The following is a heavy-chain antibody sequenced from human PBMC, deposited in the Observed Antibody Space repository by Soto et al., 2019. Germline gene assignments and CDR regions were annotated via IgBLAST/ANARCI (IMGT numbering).Heavy chain of an antibody. Sequence: QLQLQESGPGLVKPSETLSLTCSVSGASISESGYYWGLIRQPPGKGLEYIGNVYYSGLTHYSPSLKSRVTMSVDTSQNHFSLTLCSVTAADTAVYYCAKHRSGTMVSHWGQGILVTVSS. CDR2: VYYSGLT. CDR1: GASISESGYY. V-gene: IGHV4-39*01. D-gene: IGHD1-7*01. CDR3: AKHRSGTMVSH. J-gene: IGHJ4*02.